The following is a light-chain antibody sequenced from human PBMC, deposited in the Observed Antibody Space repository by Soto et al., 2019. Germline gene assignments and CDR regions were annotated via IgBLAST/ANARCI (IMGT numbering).Light chain of an antibody. Sequence: DIQMTQSPSTLSASVGDRVTITCRASQSISSWLAWYQQKPGKAPKLLIYKASSLESGVPSRFSGSGSGTKFTLTISSLQPDDFATYYCQQYESYPFTFGQGTKLEIK. V-gene: IGKV1-5*03. CDR3: QQYESYPFT. CDR1: QSISSW. J-gene: IGKJ2*01. CDR2: KAS.